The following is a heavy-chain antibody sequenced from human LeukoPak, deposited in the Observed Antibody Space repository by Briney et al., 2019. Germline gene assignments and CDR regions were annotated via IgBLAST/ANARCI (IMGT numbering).Heavy chain of an antibody. Sequence: ASVKVSCKASGYTFTSYYMHWVRQAPGQGLEWMGWINPNSGGTNYAQKFQGRVTMTRDTSISTAYMELSRLRSDDTAVYYCARWSGSYEEGFDYWGQGTLVTVSS. CDR2: INPNSGGT. J-gene: IGHJ4*02. CDR3: ARWSGSYEEGFDY. V-gene: IGHV1-2*02. CDR1: GYTFTSYY. D-gene: IGHD1-26*01.